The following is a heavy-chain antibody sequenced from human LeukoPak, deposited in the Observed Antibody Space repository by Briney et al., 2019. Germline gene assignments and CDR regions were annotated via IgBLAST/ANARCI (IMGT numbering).Heavy chain of an antibody. CDR3: ARLPVGATPEGAFDI. CDR1: GYSFTSYW. J-gene: IGHJ3*02. Sequence: GESLKISCKGSGYSFTSYWIGWVRQMPGKGLEWMGIIYPGDSDTRYSPSFQCQVTISADKSISTAYLPWSSLQASDTAMYYCARLPVGATPEGAFDIWGQGTMVTVSS. V-gene: IGHV5-51*01. D-gene: IGHD1-26*01. CDR2: IYPGDSDT.